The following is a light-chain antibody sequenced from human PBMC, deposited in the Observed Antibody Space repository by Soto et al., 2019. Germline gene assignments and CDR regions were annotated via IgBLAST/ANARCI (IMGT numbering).Light chain of an antibody. J-gene: IGKJ1*01. CDR1: QSISSY. CDR3: QQSYSTPRT. Sequence: KLTLSPCSLSAYVGGRVTITSRASQSISSYLNWSQQKPGKAPRILIYAASSLQSGVPSRFSGSGSGTDCTLTISSLQPEDFATYYCQQSYSTPRTFGQGTKVDIK. CDR2: AAS. V-gene: IGKV1-39*01.